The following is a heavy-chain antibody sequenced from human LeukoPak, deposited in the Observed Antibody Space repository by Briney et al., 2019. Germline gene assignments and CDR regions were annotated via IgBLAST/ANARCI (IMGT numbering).Heavy chain of an antibody. D-gene: IGHD2-2*02. J-gene: IGHJ6*03. CDR1: GYTLTELS. CDR3: ATGYCSSTSCYTDYYYMDV. Sequence: ASVKVSCKVSGYTLTELSMHWVRQAPGKGLEWMGGFDPEDGDTIYAQKFQGRVTMTEDTSTDTAYMELSSLRSEDTAVYYCATGYCSSTSCYTDYYYMDVWGKGTTVTVSS. V-gene: IGHV1-24*01. CDR2: FDPEDGDT.